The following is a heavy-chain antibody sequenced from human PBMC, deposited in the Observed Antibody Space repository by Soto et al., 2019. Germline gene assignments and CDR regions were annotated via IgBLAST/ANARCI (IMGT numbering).Heavy chain of an antibody. D-gene: IGHD2-15*01. CDR2: IFSNEEK. Sequence: SGPTLVNPTDTLTLTCTVSRSSLSNARMTVSWTPQPRGKALEWLAHIFSNEEKSYSTSMKSRLTISKDTSKSQVVLTMTKMDRVDTALYYCARKMKGVESRRFYYYGMDVWGQGSTVTVSS. V-gene: IGHV2-26*01. CDR3: ARKMKGVESRRFYYYGMDV. J-gene: IGHJ6*02. CDR1: RSSLSNARMT.